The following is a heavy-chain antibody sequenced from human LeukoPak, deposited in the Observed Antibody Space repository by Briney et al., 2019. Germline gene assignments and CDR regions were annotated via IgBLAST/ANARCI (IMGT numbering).Heavy chain of an antibody. CDR3: AKDGARRGGGITIFGVVRGAFDI. V-gene: IGHV3-9*01. CDR1: GFTFDDYA. CDR2: ISWNSGSI. D-gene: IGHD3-3*01. Sequence: GGSLRLTCAASGFTFDDYAMHWVRQAPGKGLEWVSGISWNSGSIGYADSVKGRFTISRDNSKNTLYLQMNSLRAEDTAVYYCAKDGARRGGGITIFGVVRGAFDIWGQGTMVTVSS. J-gene: IGHJ3*02.